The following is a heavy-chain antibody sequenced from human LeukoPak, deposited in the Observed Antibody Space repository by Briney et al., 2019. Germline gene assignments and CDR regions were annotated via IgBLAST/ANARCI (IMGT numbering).Heavy chain of an antibody. CDR1: GGSISSYY. J-gene: IGHJ6*02. V-gene: IGHV4-4*07. CDR2: IYTSGST. Sequence: SETLSLTCTVSGGSISSYYWSWIRQPAGKGLEWIGRIYTSGSTNYNPSLKSRVTMSVDTSKNQFSLKLSSVTAADTAVYYCARDLSDIVATINYYYGMDAWGQGTTVTVSS. CDR3: ARDLSDIVATINYYYGMDA. D-gene: IGHD5-12*01.